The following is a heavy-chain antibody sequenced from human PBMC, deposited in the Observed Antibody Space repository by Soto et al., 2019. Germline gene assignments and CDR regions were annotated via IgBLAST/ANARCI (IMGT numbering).Heavy chain of an antibody. Sequence: PSETLSLTCTVSGGSISSGDYYWSWIRQPPGKGLEWIGYIYYSGSTYYNPSLKSRVTISVDTSKNQFSLKLSPVTAADTAVYYCARDKLDYYDNTGRYFDYWGQGTLVPVSS. J-gene: IGHJ4*02. CDR1: GGSISSGDYY. CDR2: IYYSGST. CDR3: ARDKLDYYDNTGRYFDY. D-gene: IGHD3-22*01. V-gene: IGHV4-30-4*01.